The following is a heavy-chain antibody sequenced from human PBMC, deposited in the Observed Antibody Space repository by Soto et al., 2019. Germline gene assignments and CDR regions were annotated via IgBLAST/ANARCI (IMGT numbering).Heavy chain of an antibody. J-gene: IGHJ6*03. D-gene: IGHD3-10*01. Sequence: QITLKESGPTLVKPTQTLTLTCTFSGFSLSTPAVAVGWVRQPPGKALEWLALVYWDDDKRYSPSLETRLTITKDTSKNQVVLTMANVAPVDTATYFCARKAYYRGSGTCAADCYMDVWGKGTTVTVSS. CDR1: GFSLSTPAVA. CDR2: VYWDDDK. CDR3: ARKAYYRGSGTCAADCYMDV. V-gene: IGHV2-5*02.